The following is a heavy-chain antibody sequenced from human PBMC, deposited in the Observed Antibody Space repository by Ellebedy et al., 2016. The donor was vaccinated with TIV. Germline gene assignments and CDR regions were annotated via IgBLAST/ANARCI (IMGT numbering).Heavy chain of an antibody. CDR2: MRQDGSEK. Sequence: PGGSLRLSCVVSEFIPSSNGVAWVRQAPGKGLEWVANMRQDGSEKYYVDSVKGRFTVPRDSTDNSLYLQMSSLRAEDTAVYYCARFTGTHYGYLDYWGQGVLVTVSS. D-gene: IGHD4-17*01. V-gene: IGHV3-7*03. CDR3: ARFTGTHYGYLDY. J-gene: IGHJ4*02. CDR1: EFIPSSNG.